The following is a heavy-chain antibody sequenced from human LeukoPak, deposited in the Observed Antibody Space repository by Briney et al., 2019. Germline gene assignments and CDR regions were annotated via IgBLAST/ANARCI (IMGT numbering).Heavy chain of an antibody. CDR3: ARGGYDILTGYYSI. J-gene: IGHJ4*02. V-gene: IGHV1-69*13. Sequence: SVKVSCKASGGTFSSYAISWVRQAPGQGLEWMGGIIPIFGTANYAQKFQGRVTITADESTSTACMELSSLRSEDTAVYYYARGGYDILTGYYSIWGQGTLVTVSS. CDR1: GGTFSSYA. CDR2: IIPIFGTA. D-gene: IGHD3-9*01.